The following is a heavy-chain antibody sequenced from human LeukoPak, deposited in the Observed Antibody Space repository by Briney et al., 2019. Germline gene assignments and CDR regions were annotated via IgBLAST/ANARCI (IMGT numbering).Heavy chain of an antibody. V-gene: IGHV5-51*01. CDR2: IYPGDSDT. D-gene: IGHD6-6*01. Sequence: GESLKISCKGSGYSFTSYWIGWVRQMPGKGLEWMGIIYPGDSDTRYSPSFQGQVTISADKSISTAYLQWSSLKASGTAMYYCARGPVAARSAYYFDYWGQGTLVTVSS. J-gene: IGHJ4*02. CDR3: ARGPVAARSAYYFDY. CDR1: GYSFTSYW.